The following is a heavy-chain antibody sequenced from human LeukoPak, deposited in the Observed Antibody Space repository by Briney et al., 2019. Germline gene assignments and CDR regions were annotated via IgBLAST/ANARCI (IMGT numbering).Heavy chain of an antibody. CDR1: GGSISGYY. D-gene: IGHD1-1*01. J-gene: IGHJ4*02. CDR3: VRNWDY. Sequence: SETLSLTCTVSGGSISGYYWSWIRQPPGKGLEWIGRISTRGNTNYNPSLKSRVTMSVDTSNKHFSLKLTSVTAADTAVYYCVRNWDYWGQGTLVTVSS. CDR2: ISTRGNT. V-gene: IGHV4-4*07.